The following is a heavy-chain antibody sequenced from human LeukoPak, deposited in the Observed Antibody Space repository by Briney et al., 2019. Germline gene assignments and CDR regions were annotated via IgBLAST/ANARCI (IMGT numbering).Heavy chain of an antibody. D-gene: IGHD2-2*01. J-gene: IGHJ4*02. CDR3: AKVKSQGGAAAVFDF. V-gene: IGHV3-9*01. Sequence: PGRSLRLSCTASGFTFDDYAMHWVRQAPGKGLEWVSGISWSSGSLGYADSVKGRFIISRDNAKNCLYLQMNSLRAEDTALYYCAKVKSQGGAAAVFDFWGLGTLVTVSS. CDR2: ISWSSGSL. CDR1: GFTFDDYA.